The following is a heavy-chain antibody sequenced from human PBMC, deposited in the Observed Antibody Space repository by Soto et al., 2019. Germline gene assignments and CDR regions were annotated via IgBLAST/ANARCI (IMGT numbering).Heavy chain of an antibody. CDR2: MNPTSGNT. J-gene: IGHJ4*02. CDR1: GYTFTSYD. Sequence: QVQLVQSGAEVKKPGASVKVSCKASGYTFTSYDINWVRQATGQGLEWMGWMNPTSGNTVYAQKFQGRGTMTRNTSISTAYRELSSLRSEDTDVYYCARELAYSLEYWGQGTLVTVSS. V-gene: IGHV1-8*01. D-gene: IGHD1-1*01. CDR3: ARELAYSLEY.